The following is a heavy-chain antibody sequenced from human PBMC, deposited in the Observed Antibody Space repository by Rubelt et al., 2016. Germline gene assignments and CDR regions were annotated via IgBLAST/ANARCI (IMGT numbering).Heavy chain of an antibody. V-gene: IGHV4-39*07. J-gene: IGHJ6*02. Sequence: QLQLQESGPGLVKPSETLSLTCTVSGGSISSSSYYWGWIRQPPGKGLEWIGHIFYSGSTYYNPSLKSRVTISGDTSKNQFSLRLNSVTAADTAVFYCARVANFYYGVDVWGQGTTVTVSS. CDR3: ARVANFYYGVDV. CDR1: GGSISSSSYY. CDR2: IFYSGST.